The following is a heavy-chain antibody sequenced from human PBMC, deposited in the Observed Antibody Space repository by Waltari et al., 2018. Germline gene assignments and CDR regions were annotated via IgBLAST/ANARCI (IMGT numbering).Heavy chain of an antibody. Sequence: QVQLVQSGAEVVKPGASVKVSCKASGYTFISYYMHWVRQAPGQGLEWMGIINPSGGSTNYAQKFQGRVTMTRDTSTSTVYMELSSLRSEDTAVYYCARDMGTNRGIYSGPDYWGQGTLVTVSS. D-gene: IGHD5-12*01. CDR2: INPSGGST. V-gene: IGHV1-46*01. CDR1: GYTFISYY. J-gene: IGHJ4*02. CDR3: ARDMGTNRGIYSGPDY.